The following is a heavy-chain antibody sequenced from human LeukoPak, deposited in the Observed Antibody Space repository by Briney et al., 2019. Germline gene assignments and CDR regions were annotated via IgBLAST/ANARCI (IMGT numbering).Heavy chain of an antibody. CDR1: GYSFSDYY. Sequence: GASVKVSCKASGYSFSDYYLHWVRQAPGQELEWMGWINPNSGGTDYAQKFQGRVTMTRDTSISTAYMELSRLRSDDSAVYYCARDQFCSSTSCLSTWFDPWGQGTLVTVSS. CDR3: ARDQFCSSTSCLSTWFDP. J-gene: IGHJ5*02. V-gene: IGHV1-2*02. CDR2: INPNSGGT. D-gene: IGHD2-2*01.